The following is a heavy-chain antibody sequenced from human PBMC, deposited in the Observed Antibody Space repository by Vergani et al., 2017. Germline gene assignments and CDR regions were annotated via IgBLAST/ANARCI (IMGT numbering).Heavy chain of an antibody. Sequence: EVQLVESGGGLVQPGGSLRLSCAASGFTFSSYWMSWVRQAPGKGLEWVANIKQDGSEKYYVDSVKGRFTISRDNAKNSLYLQMNSLRAEDTAVYYCARGLDYYYDGRDVWGQGTTVTVSS. V-gene: IGHV3-7*01. J-gene: IGHJ6*02. CDR3: ARGLDYYYDGRDV. CDR2: IKQDGSEK. CDR1: GFTFSSYW. D-gene: IGHD3-16*01.